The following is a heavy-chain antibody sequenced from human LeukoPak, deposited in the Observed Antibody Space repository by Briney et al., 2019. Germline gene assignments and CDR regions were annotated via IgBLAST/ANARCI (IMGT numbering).Heavy chain of an antibody. CDR1: GYTFTSYD. CDR2: MNPNSGNT. V-gene: IGHV1-8*03. J-gene: IGHJ4*02. CDR3: ARGPQLYYYDSSGYYRATDFYDY. D-gene: IGHD3-22*01. Sequence: EASVKVSCKASGYTFTSYDINWVRQATGQGLEWMGWMNPNSGNTGYAQKFQGRVTITRNTSISTAYMELSSLRSEDTAVYYCARGPQLYYYDSSGYYRATDFYDYWGQGTLVTVSS.